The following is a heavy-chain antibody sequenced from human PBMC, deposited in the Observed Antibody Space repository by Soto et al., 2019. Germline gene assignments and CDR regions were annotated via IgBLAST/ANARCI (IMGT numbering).Heavy chain of an antibody. CDR2: IWYDGSNK. V-gene: IGHV3-33*01. J-gene: IGHJ6*02. D-gene: IGHD6-6*01. CDR1: GFTFSSYG. Sequence: GGSLRLSCAASGFTFSSYGMHWVRQAPGKGLEWVAVIWYDGSNKYYADSVKGRFTISRDNSKNTLYLQMNSLRAEDTAVYYCGRGGSSSQNYHYGMDVWGQGTTVTVSS. CDR3: GRGGSSSQNYHYGMDV.